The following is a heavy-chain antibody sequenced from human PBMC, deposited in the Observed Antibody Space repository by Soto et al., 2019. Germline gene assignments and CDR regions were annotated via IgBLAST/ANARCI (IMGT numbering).Heavy chain of an antibody. CDR2: NGASGVTT. J-gene: IGHJ4*02. D-gene: IGHD6-6*01. V-gene: IGHV3-23*01. Sequence: EVQLLESGGGLVQPGGSLRLSCAASGFTFSSYVMSWVRQAPGSGLEWVSTNGASGVTTYYAGSVKGRFTISRDISKNMLYLQMDSLGAEDTAVYYCARGGGSSSARYWGQGTLVTVSS. CDR3: ARGGGSSSARY. CDR1: GFTFSSYV.